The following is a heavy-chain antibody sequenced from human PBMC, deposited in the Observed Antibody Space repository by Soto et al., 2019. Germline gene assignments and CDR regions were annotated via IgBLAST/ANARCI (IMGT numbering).Heavy chain of an antibody. J-gene: IGHJ4*02. V-gene: IGHV3-53*01. CDR2: IYSGGST. Sequence: EVQLVESGGDLIQPGGSLRLSCAASGFSVTNNYMNWVRQAPGKGLEWVSVIYSGGSTYYADSVKGRFTVSRDNSKNTLYLQMNSLRGEDTAVYYCARGAYIGHDPYYYSENWGQGTLVTVSS. D-gene: IGHD5-12*01. CDR3: ARGAYIGHDPYYYSEN. CDR1: GFSVTNNY.